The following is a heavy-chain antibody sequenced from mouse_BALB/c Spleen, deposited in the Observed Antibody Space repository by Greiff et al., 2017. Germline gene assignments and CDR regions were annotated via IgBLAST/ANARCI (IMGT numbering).Heavy chain of an antibody. CDR2: ISDGGSYT. D-gene: IGHD3-3*01. CDR3: ARVGTYYYAMDY. V-gene: IGHV5-4*02. Sequence: DVKLVESGGGLVKPGGSLKLSCAASGFTFSDYYMYWVRQTPEKRLEWVATISDGGSYTYYPDSVKGRFTISRDNAKNNLYLQMSSLKSEDTAMYYCARVGTYYYAMDYWGQGTSVTVSS. CDR1: GFTFSDYY. J-gene: IGHJ4*01.